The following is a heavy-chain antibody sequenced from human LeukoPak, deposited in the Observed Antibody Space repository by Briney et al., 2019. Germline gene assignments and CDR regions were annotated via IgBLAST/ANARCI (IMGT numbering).Heavy chain of an antibody. V-gene: IGHV3-7*03. J-gene: IGHJ4*02. Sequence: GALRLSCGASGVIISSYWMLWFRRAPGKGLVWVANINQDGREKYYVDSVKGRFTISRDNAKNSLYLQMNSLRAEDTAVSFCGSPRRGYWGQGTLVTVS. CDR2: INQDGREK. CDR1: GVIISSYW. CDR3: GSPRRGY.